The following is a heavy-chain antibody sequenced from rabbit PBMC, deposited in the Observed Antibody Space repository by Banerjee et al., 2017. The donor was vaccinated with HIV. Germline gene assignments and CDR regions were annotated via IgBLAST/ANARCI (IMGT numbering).Heavy chain of an antibody. CDR1: GSSFSSNSY. V-gene: IGHV1S40*01. J-gene: IGHJ6*01. Sequence: QSLEESGGDLVEPGASLTLTCTASGSSFSSNSYMCWVRQAPGKGLEWVACIYAGKGSSDYANWVNGRFTISSDSAQNTVDLQMNSLTAADTATYFCARHVYAMDLWGQGTLVTVS. CDR2: IYAGKGSS. CDR3: ARHVYAMDL. D-gene: IGHD5-1*01.